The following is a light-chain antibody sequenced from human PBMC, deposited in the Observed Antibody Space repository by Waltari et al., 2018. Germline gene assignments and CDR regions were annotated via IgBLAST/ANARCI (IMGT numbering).Light chain of an antibody. J-gene: IGKJ1*01. Sequence: DIRMTHSPSSLSASVGDRVTITCRTSQIISSRLNWYQHKPGKAPRLLMFDASTLQSGVPLRFSGVRSGTEFTLTIDSLQPEDFATYYCQQSYDSWTFGQGTKVE. V-gene: IGKV1-39*01. CDR3: QQSYDSWT. CDR2: DAS. CDR1: QIISSR.